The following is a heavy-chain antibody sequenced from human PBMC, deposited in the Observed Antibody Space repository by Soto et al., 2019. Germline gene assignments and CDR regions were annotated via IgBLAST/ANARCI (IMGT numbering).Heavy chain of an antibody. D-gene: IGHD2-15*01. Sequence: QVQLVQSGAEVKKPGASVRVSCKASGYTFTNYGISWVRQAPRQGLEWMGWISAYNGNTDYAQKLQGRVTMTTDTSTCTAYMELRSLRSDDTAVYYCARGGVGYCSGGSCPNNWFDPWGQGTLVTVSS. CDR3: ARGGVGYCSGGSCPNNWFDP. V-gene: IGHV1-18*01. CDR1: GYTFTNYG. CDR2: ISAYNGNT. J-gene: IGHJ5*02.